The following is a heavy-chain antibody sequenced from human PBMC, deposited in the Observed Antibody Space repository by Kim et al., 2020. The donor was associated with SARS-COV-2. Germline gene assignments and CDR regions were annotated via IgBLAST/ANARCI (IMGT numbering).Heavy chain of an antibody. V-gene: IGHV2-5*01. J-gene: IGHJ4*02. CDR3: AHRRSWNYGASFHS. D-gene: IGHD1-7*01. Sequence: YSPSVKSRLTITKDTAKNQVVLTMTNMDPVDTATYYCAHRRSWNYGASFHSWGQGTLVTVSS.